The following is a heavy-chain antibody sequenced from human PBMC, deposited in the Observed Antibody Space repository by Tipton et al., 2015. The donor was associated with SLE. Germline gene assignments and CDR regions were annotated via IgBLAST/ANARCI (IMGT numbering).Heavy chain of an antibody. CDR3: AREGNWAGEVDY. D-gene: IGHD7-27*01. CDR1: GFTFSSYG. Sequence: SLRLSCAASGFTFSSYGMHWVRQAPGKGLEWVAVIWYDGSNKYYADSVKSRFTISRDNSKNTLYLQMNSLRAEDTAVYYCAREGNWAGEVDYWGQGTLVTVSS. V-gene: IGHV3-33*08. J-gene: IGHJ4*02. CDR2: IWYDGSNK.